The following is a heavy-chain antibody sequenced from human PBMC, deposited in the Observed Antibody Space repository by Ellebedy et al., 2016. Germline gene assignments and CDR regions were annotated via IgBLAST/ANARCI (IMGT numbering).Heavy chain of an antibody. CDR3: AALRQDSFDTDYFPEDFRH. CDR1: GYTLTELS. D-gene: IGHD3-22*01. V-gene: IGHV1-24*01. Sequence: ASVKVSCKVSGYTLTELSIHWVRQAPGKGLEWMGGFDPEDGETIYAQKFQGRVTLTDDTSTDPAYMEVNSLRFEDTAVYYCAALRQDSFDTDYFPEDFRHWGQGTLVTVPS. J-gene: IGHJ1*01. CDR2: FDPEDGET.